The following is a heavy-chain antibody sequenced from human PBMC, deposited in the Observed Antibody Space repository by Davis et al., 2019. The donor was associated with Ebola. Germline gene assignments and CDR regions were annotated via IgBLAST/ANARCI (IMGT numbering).Heavy chain of an antibody. CDR1: GYTFTGYY. J-gene: IGHJ6*02. CDR3: ARDPGTTVGIYYYYGMDV. D-gene: IGHD4-11*01. CDR2: INPNSGGT. Sequence: ASVKVSCKASGYTFTGYYMHWVRQAPGQGLEWMGWINPNSGGTNYAQKFQGRVTITRDTSASTAYMELSSLRSEDTAVYYCARDPGTTVGIYYYYGMDVWGQGTTVTVSS. V-gene: IGHV1-2*02.